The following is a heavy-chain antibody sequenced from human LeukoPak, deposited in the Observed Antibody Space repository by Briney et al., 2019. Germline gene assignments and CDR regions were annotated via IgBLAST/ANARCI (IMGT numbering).Heavy chain of an antibody. Sequence: GESLQISCKGSGYSFTSYWIGWVRQMPGKGLEWMGIIYPGDSDTRYSPSFQGQVTISADKSISTAYLQWSSLKASDTAMYYCARGTVTTTGYNWFDPWGQGTLVTVSS. V-gene: IGHV5-51*01. CDR3: ARGTVTTTGYNWFDP. D-gene: IGHD4-17*01. CDR1: GYSFTSYW. CDR2: IYPGDSDT. J-gene: IGHJ5*02.